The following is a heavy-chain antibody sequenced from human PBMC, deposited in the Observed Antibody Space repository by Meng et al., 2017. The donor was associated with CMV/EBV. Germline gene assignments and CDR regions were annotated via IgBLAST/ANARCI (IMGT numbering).Heavy chain of an antibody. CDR3: ARDPYGTTVTTGDFQH. V-gene: IGHV3-21*01. J-gene: IGHJ1*01. CDR1: GFTFSSYS. CDR2: ISSSSSYI. D-gene: IGHD4-17*01. Sequence: GGSLRLSCAASGFTFSSYSMNWVRQAPGKGLEWVSSISSSSSYIYYADSVQGRFTISRDNAKNSLYLQMNSLRAEDTAVYYCARDPYGTTVTTGDFQHWGQGTLVTVSS.